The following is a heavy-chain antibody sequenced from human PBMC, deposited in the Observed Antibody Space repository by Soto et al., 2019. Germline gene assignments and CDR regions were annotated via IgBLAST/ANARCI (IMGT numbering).Heavy chain of an antibody. V-gene: IGHV1-3*01. CDR3: ARDRAPYCSGSSCHLDYYPAYGMDV. D-gene: IGHD2-2*01. J-gene: IGHJ6*02. Sequence: ASVKVSCKASGYPFQNYPIHWVRQAPGQRPEWMGWINGGTGDTRSSQRFQDRVTMTRDTSASTAYMELSSLRSEDTAVYFCARDRAPYCSGSSCHLDYYPAYGMDVCG. CDR1: GYPFQNYP. CDR2: INGGTGDT.